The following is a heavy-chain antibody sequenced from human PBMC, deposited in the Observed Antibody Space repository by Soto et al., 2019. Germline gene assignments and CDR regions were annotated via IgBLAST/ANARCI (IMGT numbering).Heavy chain of an antibody. V-gene: IGHV1-69*01. CDR1: GGTFSTYA. Sequence: QVQLVQSGAEVKKPGSSVKVSCKAPGGTFSTYAISWVRQAPGQGLEWMGGVIPIFGTPKYAQKFQGRVTITAVESTSTGYMKLRSLRSEDTAVYYCARSQGGSSSLDIYYYYYYGMDVWGQGTTVTVSS. CDR3: ARSQGGSSSLDIYYYYYYGMDV. J-gene: IGHJ6*02. D-gene: IGHD2-15*01. CDR2: VIPIFGTP.